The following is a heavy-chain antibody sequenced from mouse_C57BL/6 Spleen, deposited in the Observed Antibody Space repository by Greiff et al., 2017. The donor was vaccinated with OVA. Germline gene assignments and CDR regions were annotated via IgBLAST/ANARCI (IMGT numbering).Heavy chain of an antibody. CDR1: GYSITSDY. CDR2: ISYSGST. Sequence: EVQRVESGPGLAKPSQTLSLTCSVTGYSITSDYWNWIRKFPGNKLEYMGYISYSGSTYYNPSLKSRISITRDTSKNQYYLRLNSVTTEDTATYYCARYRDYYGSSYVGYFDVWGTGTTVTVSS. D-gene: IGHD1-1*01. V-gene: IGHV3-8*01. J-gene: IGHJ1*03. CDR3: ARYRDYYGSSYVGYFDV.